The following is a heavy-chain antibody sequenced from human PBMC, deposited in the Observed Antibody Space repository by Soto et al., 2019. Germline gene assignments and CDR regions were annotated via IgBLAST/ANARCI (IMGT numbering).Heavy chain of an antibody. Sequence: QVQLVQSGAEVEKPGASVKVSCKASGFTFTRYGISWVRQAPGQGLEWMGWISAFNGDTKYAQRLQGRVSMTTDTSTDTAHMELRSLRSDDTAVYYCARDSPSSGLLGTNYWGQGTLVSVSS. CDR1: GFTFTRYG. D-gene: IGHD6-19*01. CDR3: ARDSPSSGLLGTNY. V-gene: IGHV1-18*01. CDR2: ISAFNGDT. J-gene: IGHJ4*02.